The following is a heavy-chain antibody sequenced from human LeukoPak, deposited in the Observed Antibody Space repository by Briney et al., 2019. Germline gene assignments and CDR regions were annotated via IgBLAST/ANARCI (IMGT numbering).Heavy chain of an antibody. CDR1: GGSISSYY. CDR3: ARVLGGNHFIDY. V-gene: IGHV4-59*01. J-gene: IGHJ4*02. Sequence: PSETLSLTCTVSGGSISSYYWSWIRQPPGKGLEWIGYIYYSGSINYNPPLKSRVTISVDTSKNQFSLKLSSVTAADTAVYYCARVLGGNHFIDYWGQGTLVTVSS. D-gene: IGHD4-23*01. CDR2: IYYSGSI.